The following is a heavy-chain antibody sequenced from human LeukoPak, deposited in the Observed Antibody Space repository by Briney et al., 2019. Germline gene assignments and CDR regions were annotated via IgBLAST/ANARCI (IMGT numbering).Heavy chain of an antibody. Sequence: GGSLRLSCAASGFTFSNYTMHWVRQAPGKGLEWVALTSYDGSNKYYADSVKGRFTIPRDNSKNTLYLQMNSLRADDTAVYYCARSDNDFWSGYYARYYFDYWGQGTLVTVSS. CDR1: GFTFSNYT. D-gene: IGHD3-3*01. V-gene: IGHV3-30-3*01. CDR3: ARSDNDFWSGYYARYYFDY. J-gene: IGHJ4*02. CDR2: TSYDGSNK.